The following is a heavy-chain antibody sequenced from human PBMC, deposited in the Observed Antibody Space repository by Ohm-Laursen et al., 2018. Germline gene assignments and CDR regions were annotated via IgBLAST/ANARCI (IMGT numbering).Heavy chain of an antibody. Sequence: ASVKVSCKVSGYTFTSYYMHWVRQAPGQGLEWMGIINPSGGSTSYAQKFQGRVTITRDMSTSTAYMELSSLRSEDTAVYYCATGRGSYPERWGQGTLVTVSS. CDR2: INPSGGST. V-gene: IGHV1-46*01. D-gene: IGHD1-26*01. CDR1: GYTFTSYY. CDR3: ATGRGSYPER. J-gene: IGHJ4*02.